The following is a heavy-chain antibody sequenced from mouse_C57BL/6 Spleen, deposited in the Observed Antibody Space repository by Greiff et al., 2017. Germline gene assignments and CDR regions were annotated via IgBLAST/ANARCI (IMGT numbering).Heavy chain of an antibody. V-gene: IGHV3-6*01. D-gene: IGHD4-1*01. Sequence: EVKLMELGPGLVKPSQSLSLTCSVTGYSITSGYYWNWIRQFPGNKLEWMGYISYDGSNNYNPSLKNRISITRDTSKNQFFLKLNSVTTEDTATYYCARRELGRPLDYWGQGTTLPVSS. CDR3: ARRELGRPLDY. J-gene: IGHJ2*01. CDR1: GYSITSGYY. CDR2: ISYDGSN.